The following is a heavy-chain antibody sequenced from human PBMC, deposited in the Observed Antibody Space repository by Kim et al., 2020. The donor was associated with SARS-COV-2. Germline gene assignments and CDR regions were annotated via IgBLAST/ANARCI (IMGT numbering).Heavy chain of an antibody. J-gene: IGHJ6*01. CDR2: ISDSGGST. CDR1: GFTFNNYA. D-gene: IGHD2-8*02. V-gene: IGHV3-23*01. CDR3: AKAPILYYPFYAMDV. Sequence: GGSLRLSCAASGFTFNNYAMTWVRQAPGKGLEWVSSISDSGGSTYYADSLKGRFTISRDNSKNTLYLQMNSLRADDTAVYFCAKAPILYYPFYAMDVWGQGTTVTVSS.